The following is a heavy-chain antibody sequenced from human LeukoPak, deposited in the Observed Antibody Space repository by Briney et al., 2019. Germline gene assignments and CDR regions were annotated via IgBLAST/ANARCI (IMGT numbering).Heavy chain of an antibody. CDR3: ARLVLGGDVVGEYNWFDP. CDR2: IYYSGST. D-gene: IGHD1-26*01. V-gene: IGHV4-39*01. J-gene: IGHJ5*02. CDR1: GGSISSSSYY. Sequence: SETLSLTCTVSGGSISSSSYYWGWIRQPPGKGLEWIGSIYYSGSTYYNPYLKSRVTISVDTSKNQFSLKLSSVTAADTAVYYCARLVLGGDVVGEYNWFDPWGQGTLVTVSS.